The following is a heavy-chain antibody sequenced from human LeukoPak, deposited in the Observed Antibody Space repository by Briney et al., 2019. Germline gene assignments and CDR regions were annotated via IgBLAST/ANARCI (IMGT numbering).Heavy chain of an antibody. V-gene: IGHV4-39*01. Sequence: PSETLSLTCTVSGGSISSSSYYWGWIRQPPGKGLELIGSIYYSGSTYYNPSIKSRVTISVDTSKNQFSLKLSSVTAAYTAVYHCARSGSSSWYGGSWFDPWDQGTLVTVSS. CDR1: GGSISSSSYY. CDR2: IYYSGST. D-gene: IGHD6-13*01. J-gene: IGHJ5*02. CDR3: ARSGSSSWYGGSWFDP.